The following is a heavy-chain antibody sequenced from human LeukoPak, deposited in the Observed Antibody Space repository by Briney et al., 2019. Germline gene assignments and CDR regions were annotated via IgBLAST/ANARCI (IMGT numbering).Heavy chain of an antibody. V-gene: IGHV3-9*01. CDR2: ISWNSGSI. J-gene: IGHJ1*01. D-gene: IGHD3-10*01. Sequence: QPGRSLRLSCAASGFTFDDYAMHWVRQAPGKGLEWVSGISWNSGSIGYADSVKGRFTISRDNAKNSLYLQMNSLRAEDTAVYYCARGGEELLWFGELLLSAEYFQHWGQGTLVTVSS. CDR1: GFTFDDYA. CDR3: ARGGEELLWFGELLLSAEYFQH.